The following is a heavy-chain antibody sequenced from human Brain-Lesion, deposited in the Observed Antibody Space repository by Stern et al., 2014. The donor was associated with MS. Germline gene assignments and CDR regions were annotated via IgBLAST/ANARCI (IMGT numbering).Heavy chain of an antibody. CDR2: IFNSGST. Sequence: QVQLVESGPGLVKPSQTLSLSCTVSGGSISSGGYYWSWIRQPAGKGLEWIGRIFNSGSTSYNPPLNRRVTISIDTSKNQFSLRLNSMTAADTAVYYCARGRVVPGFQYYATDVWGQGTTVIVSS. CDR3: ARGRVVPGFQYYATDV. CDR1: GGSISSGGYY. J-gene: IGHJ6*02. D-gene: IGHD2-2*01. V-gene: IGHV4-61*02.